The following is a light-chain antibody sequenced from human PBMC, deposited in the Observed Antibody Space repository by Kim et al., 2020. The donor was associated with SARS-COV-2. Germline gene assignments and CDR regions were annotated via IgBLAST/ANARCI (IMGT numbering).Light chain of an antibody. CDR3: QQYNSYSST. CDR1: QSISSW. J-gene: IGKJ2*01. CDR2: DAS. V-gene: IGKV1-5*01. Sequence: SASVGDRVTITCRASQSISSWLAWYQQKAGKAPKLLIYDASSLESGVPSRFSGSGSGTEFTLTISSLQPDDFATYYCQQYNSYSSTFGQGTKLEI.